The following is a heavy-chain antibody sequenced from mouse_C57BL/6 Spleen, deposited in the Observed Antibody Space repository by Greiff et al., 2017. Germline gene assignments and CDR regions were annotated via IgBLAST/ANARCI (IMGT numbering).Heavy chain of an antibody. J-gene: IGHJ1*03. D-gene: IGHD4-1*01. V-gene: IGHV5-6*01. CDR1: GFTFSSYG. Sequence: VQLKESGGDLVKPGGSLKLSCAASGFTFSSYGMSWVRQTPDKRLEWVATISSGGSYTYYPDSVKGRFTISRDNAKNTLYLQMSRLKSEDTAMYYCARRVTGNWYFDVWGTGTPVTVSS. CDR3: ARRVTGNWYFDV. CDR2: ISSGGSYT.